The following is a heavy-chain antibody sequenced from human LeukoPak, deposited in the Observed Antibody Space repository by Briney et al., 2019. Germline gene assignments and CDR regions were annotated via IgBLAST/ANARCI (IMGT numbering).Heavy chain of an antibody. V-gene: IGHV4-34*01. CDR1: GGSFSGYY. CDR3: ARDKYYYGSGSYVHFDY. J-gene: IGHJ4*02. Sequence: SSETLSLTCAVYGGSFSGYYWSWIRQPPGKGLEWIGEINHSGSTNYNPSLKSRVTMSVDTSKNQFSLKLSSVTAADTAVYYCARDKYYYGSGSYVHFDYWGQGTLVTVSS. CDR2: INHSGST. D-gene: IGHD3-10*01.